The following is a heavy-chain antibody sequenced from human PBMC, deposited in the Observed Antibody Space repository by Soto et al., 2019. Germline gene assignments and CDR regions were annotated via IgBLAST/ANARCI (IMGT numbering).Heavy chain of an antibody. CDR3: ARQAGDRGLTGYSKACVY. J-gene: IGHJ4*02. CDR1: GFTFSSYA. V-gene: IGHV3-30-3*01. Sequence: VGSLRLSCAASGFTFSSYAMHWVRQAPGKGLEWVAVISYGGSNKYYADSVKGRFTISRDNSKNTLYLQMNSLRAEDTAVYYCARQAGDRGLTGYSKACVYWGQGTLVTVSS. CDR2: ISYGGSNK. D-gene: IGHD3-9*01.